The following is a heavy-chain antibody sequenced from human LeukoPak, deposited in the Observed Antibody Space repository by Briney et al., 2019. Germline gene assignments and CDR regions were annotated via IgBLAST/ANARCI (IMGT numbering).Heavy chain of an antibody. CDR1: GFTFSSFN. CDR2: ISTSSRYI. D-gene: IGHD2-2*01. CDR3: ARADCSGSTCYLRRSWFDP. Sequence: GGSLRLSCAASGFTFSSFNMNWVRQAPGKGLEWVSSISTSSRYIYYRDSVKGRFTISRDDAKNSLYLQMNSLRVEDTAVYYCARADCSGSTCYLRRSWFDPWGQGTLVTVSS. J-gene: IGHJ5*02. V-gene: IGHV3-21*01.